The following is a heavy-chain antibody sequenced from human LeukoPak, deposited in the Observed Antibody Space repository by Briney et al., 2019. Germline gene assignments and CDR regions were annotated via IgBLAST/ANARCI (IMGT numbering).Heavy chain of an antibody. CDR3: ARLVGATVLDAFDI. J-gene: IGHJ3*02. CDR1: GFTFSTYG. V-gene: IGHV3-20*04. Sequence: PGGSLRLSCAASGFTFSTYGMSWVRQAPGKGLEWVSSINWNGGSTGYADSVKGRFTISRDNAKNSLYLQLNSLRAEDTALYYCARLVGATVLDAFDIWGQGTMVTVSS. D-gene: IGHD1-26*01. CDR2: INWNGGST.